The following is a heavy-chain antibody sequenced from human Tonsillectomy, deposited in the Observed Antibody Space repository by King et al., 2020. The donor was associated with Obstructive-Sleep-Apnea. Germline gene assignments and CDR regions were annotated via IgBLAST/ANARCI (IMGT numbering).Heavy chain of an antibody. D-gene: IGHD5-12*01. V-gene: IGHV3-7*03. CDR3: ARAGNVATVDY. CDR1: GFTFSYYW. CDR2: INEHGSEK. J-gene: IGHJ4*02. Sequence: QLVQSGGGLVQPGGSLRLSCTASGFTFSYYWMSWVRQAPGKGLEWVANINEHGSEKFYVDSLEGRFTSSRDNARNSLFLQLNSLRGDDTAVYYCARAGNVATVDYWGQGTLVTVSS.